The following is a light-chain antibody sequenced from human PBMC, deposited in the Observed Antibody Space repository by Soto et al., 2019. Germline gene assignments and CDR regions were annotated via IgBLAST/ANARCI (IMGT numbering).Light chain of an antibody. Sequence: EIVLTQSPATLSVSPGERATLSCRASQSISSLLAWYQQKPGQPPRLLIYGASTRATGVPGRFSGSGSGTEFTLTISSLQSEDFAVYYCQQYNDWWTFGQGTKVDIK. V-gene: IGKV3-15*01. CDR2: GAS. CDR1: QSISSL. J-gene: IGKJ1*01. CDR3: QQYNDWWT.